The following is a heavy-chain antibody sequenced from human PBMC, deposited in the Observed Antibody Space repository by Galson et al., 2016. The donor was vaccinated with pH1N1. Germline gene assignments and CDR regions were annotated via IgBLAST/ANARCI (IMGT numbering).Heavy chain of an antibody. CDR2: IDPGSGGT. CDR1: GNMFSVYY. Sequence: SVKVSCKASGNMFSVYYIHWVRQAPGQGLEWMGIIDPGSGGTNYMEKFQGRISLTRDTSTNSVHMELSTLRPDDSAIYFCARRYYFDYWGQGTLVTVSS. V-gene: IGHV1-46*01. J-gene: IGHJ4*02. CDR3: ARRYYFDY.